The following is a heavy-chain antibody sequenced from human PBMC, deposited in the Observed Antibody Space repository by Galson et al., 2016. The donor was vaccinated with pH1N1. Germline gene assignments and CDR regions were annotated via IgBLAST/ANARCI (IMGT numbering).Heavy chain of an antibody. CDR1: GFIFSGYS. V-gene: IGHV3-21*01. CDR2: ITSGSFHI. D-gene: IGHD2-15*01. J-gene: IGHJ6*03. CDR3: ARDRSGPGGGCSYYMDV. Sequence: SLRLSCAASGFIFSGYSMNWVRQAPGKGLEWVSSITSGSFHIYYADSVKGRFTISRDNAKNSLFLQMNSLRVEDTALYYCARDRSGPGGGCSYYMDVWGQGTTVTVSS.